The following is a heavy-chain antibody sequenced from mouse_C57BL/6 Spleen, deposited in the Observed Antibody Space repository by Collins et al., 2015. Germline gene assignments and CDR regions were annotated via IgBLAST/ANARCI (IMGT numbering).Heavy chain of an antibody. D-gene: IGHD2-4*01. CDR3: TRSSTMITRAY. Sequence: EVQLQQSGTVLARPGASVKMSCKASGYTFTSYWMHWVKQRPGQGLEWIGAIYPGNSDTSYNQKFKGKAKLTAVTSTSTAYMELSSLTNEDSAVYYCTRSSTMITRAYWGQGTLVTVSA. V-gene: IGHV1-5*01. CDR1: GYTFTSYW. J-gene: IGHJ3*01. CDR2: IYPGNSDT.